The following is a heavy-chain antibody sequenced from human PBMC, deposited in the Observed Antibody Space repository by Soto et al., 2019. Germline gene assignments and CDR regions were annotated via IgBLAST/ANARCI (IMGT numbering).Heavy chain of an antibody. J-gene: IGHJ3*02. CDR3: ASTRYPVDAFDI. CDR1: GDSVSSNSAA. D-gene: IGHD2-15*01. V-gene: IGHV6-1*01. CDR2: TYYRSKWYN. Sequence: PTLSITCAISGDSVSSNSAAWNWIRQTQSRGLEWLGRTYYRSKWYNDYAVSVKSRITINPDTSKNQFSLQLNSVTPEYSAVYYCASTRYPVDAFDIWGQGTMVTVSS.